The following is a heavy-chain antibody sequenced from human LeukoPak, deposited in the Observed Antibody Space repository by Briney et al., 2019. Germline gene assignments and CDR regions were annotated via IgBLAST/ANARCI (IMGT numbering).Heavy chain of an antibody. V-gene: IGHV1-2*02. CDR1: GFTFTAYY. CDR3: ARDLNRSSGWFLPGY. CDR2: INPNSGGT. D-gene: IGHD6-19*01. Sequence: ASVKVSCKASGFTFTAYYMHWVRQAPGQGLEWMGWINPNSGGTNYAQKFQGRVTMTRDTSISTAYMELSRLRSDDTAVYYCARDLNRSSGWFLPGYWGQGTLVTVSS. J-gene: IGHJ4*02.